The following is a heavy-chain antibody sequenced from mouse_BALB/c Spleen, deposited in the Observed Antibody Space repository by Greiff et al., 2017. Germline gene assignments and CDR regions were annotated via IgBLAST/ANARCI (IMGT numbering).Heavy chain of an antibody. V-gene: IGHV7-3*02. D-gene: IGHD2-4*01. CDR2: IRNKANGYTT. CDR3: ARDDYDVGNAMDY. J-gene: IGHJ4*01. CDR1: GFTFTDYY. Sequence: EVQVVESGGGLVQPGGSLRLSCATSGFTFTDYYMSWVRQPPGKALEWLGFIRNKANGYTTEYSASVKGRFTISRDNSQSILYLQMNTLRAEDSATYYCARDDYDVGNAMDYWGQGTSVTVSS.